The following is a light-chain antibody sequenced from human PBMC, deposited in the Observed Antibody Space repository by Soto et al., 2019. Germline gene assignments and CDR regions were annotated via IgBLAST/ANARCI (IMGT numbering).Light chain of an antibody. Sequence: QSALTQPASVSGSPGQSITISCTGTSSDVGGYNYVSWYQQHPGKAPKLMIYEVSNRPSGVSNRFSGSKSGNTASLTISGLQSEDEADYYCATWEDSLNVLYVFGTGTKLTVL. CDR3: ATWEDSLNVLYV. J-gene: IGLJ1*01. CDR1: SSDVGGYNY. V-gene: IGLV2-14*01. CDR2: EVS.